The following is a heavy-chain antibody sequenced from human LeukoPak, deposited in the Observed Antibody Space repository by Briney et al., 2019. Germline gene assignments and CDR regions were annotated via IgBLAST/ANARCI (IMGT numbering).Heavy chain of an antibody. CDR2: ISGGGGST. D-gene: IGHD5-18*01. Sequence: GGSLRLSCAASGFTFSSYAMSWVRQAPGKGLEWVSGISGGGGSTYYADSVKGRFTISRDNSKNTLYLQMNSLRAEDTAVHYCAKTRYTYGFHPDYWGQGTLVTVSS. J-gene: IGHJ4*02. V-gene: IGHV3-23*01. CDR1: GFTFSSYA. CDR3: AKTRYTYGFHPDY.